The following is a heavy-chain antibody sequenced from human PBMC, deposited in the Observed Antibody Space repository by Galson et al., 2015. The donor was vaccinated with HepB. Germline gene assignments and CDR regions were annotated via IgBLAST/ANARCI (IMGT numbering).Heavy chain of an antibody. J-gene: IGHJ3*02. CDR1: GFSLSTSGVG. D-gene: IGHD6-6*01. CDR2: IYWNDDN. V-gene: IGHV2-5*01. CDR3: AHRLSPFYPEYSSSPGAGAFDI. Sequence: PALVKPTPTLTLTCTFSGFSLSTSGVGVGWIRQPPGKALEWLALIYWNDDNRYSPSLKSRLTITKDTSKNQVVLTMTNMDPVDTATYYCAHRLSPFYPEYSSSPGAGAFDIWGQGTMVTVSS.